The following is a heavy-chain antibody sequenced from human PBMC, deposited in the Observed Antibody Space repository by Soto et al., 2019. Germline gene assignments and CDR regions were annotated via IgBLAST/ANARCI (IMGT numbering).Heavy chain of an antibody. D-gene: IGHD5-18*01. CDR2: ISYDGSNK. V-gene: IGHV3-30*18. Sequence: QVRLVESGGGVVQPGRSLRLSCAASGFTFSSYGMHWVRQAPGKGLEWVAVISYDGSNKYYADSVKGRFTISRDNSKNTLYLQMNSLRAEDTAVYYCAKCLGYSYGYYAFDIWGQGTMVTVSS. CDR3: AKCLGYSYGYYAFDI. J-gene: IGHJ3*02. CDR1: GFTFSSYG.